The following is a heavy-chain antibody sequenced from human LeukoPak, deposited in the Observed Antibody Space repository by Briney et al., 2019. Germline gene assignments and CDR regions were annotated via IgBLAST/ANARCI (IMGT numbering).Heavy chain of an antibody. CDR1: GFTFSSYG. V-gene: IGHV3-30*02. CDR2: IRYDGSNK. J-gene: IGHJ5*02. CDR3: AKDMVRVNWFDP. Sequence: GGSLRLSCAASGFTFSSYGMHWVRQAPGKGLEWVAFIRYDGSNKYYVDSVKGRFTISRDNSKNTLYLRMNSLRAEDTAVYYCAKDMVRVNWFDPWGQGTLVTVSS. D-gene: IGHD3-10*01.